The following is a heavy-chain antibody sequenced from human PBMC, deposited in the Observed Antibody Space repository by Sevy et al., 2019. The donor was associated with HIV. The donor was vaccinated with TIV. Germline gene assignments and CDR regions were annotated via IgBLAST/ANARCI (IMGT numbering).Heavy chain of an antibody. Sequence: GGSLRLSCTASGFTFGDYAMNWLRQAPGKGLEWVGFFRSNTFGATTEYAASVKGRFTISRDDSKSIAYLQMNSLKTEDTAVYFCARVRGTISPYYYFGMDVWGQGTTVTVSS. V-gene: IGHV3-49*03. J-gene: IGHJ6*02. D-gene: IGHD3-10*01. CDR2: FRSNTFGATT. CDR3: ARVRGTISPYYYFGMDV. CDR1: GFTFGDYA.